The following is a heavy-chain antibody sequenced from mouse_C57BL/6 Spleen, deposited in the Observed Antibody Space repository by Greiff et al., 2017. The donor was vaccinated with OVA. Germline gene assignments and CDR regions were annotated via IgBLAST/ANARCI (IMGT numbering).Heavy chain of an antibody. D-gene: IGHD1-3*01. CDR2: ISSGSSTI. CDR3: ASKLYYAMDY. Sequence: EVMLVESGGGLVKPGGSLKLSCAASGFTFSDYGMHWVRQAPEKGLEWVAYISSGSSTIYYADTVKGRFTISRDNAKNTLFLQMTSLRSEDTAMYYCASKLYYAMDYWGQGTSVTVSS. V-gene: IGHV5-17*01. J-gene: IGHJ4*01. CDR1: GFTFSDYG.